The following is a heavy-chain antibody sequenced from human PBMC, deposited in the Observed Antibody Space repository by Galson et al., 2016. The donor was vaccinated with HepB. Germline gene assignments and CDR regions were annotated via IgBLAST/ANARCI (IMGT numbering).Heavy chain of an antibody. Sequence: SLRLSCAASGFSLSNYWMTWARLAPGKGMEWVGKIKQDGSEKYYVDSVKGRFTISRDNAKNALYLQMNSLRVVDTAVYYCARTITGTPWHHYYYGMDVWGQGTTVSVSS. V-gene: IGHV3-7*01. CDR1: GFSLSNYW. CDR3: ARTITGTPWHHYYYGMDV. CDR2: IKQDGSEK. J-gene: IGHJ6*02. D-gene: IGHD1-20*01.